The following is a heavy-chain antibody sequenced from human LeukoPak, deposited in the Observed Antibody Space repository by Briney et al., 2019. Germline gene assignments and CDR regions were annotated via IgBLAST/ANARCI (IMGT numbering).Heavy chain of an antibody. V-gene: IGHV1-2*02. CDR3: ATVRWELRPFDY. CDR1: GYTFTGYY. J-gene: IGHJ4*02. CDR2: INPNSGGT. D-gene: IGHD1-26*01. Sequence: ASVKVSCKASGYTFTGYYMHWVRQAPAQGLEWMGWINPNSGGTNYAQKFQGRVTMTRDTSISTAYMELSRLRSDDTAVYYCATVRWELRPFDYWGQGTLVTVSS.